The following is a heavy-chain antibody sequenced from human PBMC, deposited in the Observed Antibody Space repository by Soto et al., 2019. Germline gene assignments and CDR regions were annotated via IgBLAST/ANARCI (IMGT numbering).Heavy chain of an antibody. CDR3: ATGRGYEFWLIDY. J-gene: IGHJ4*02. V-gene: IGHV1-3*01. CDR2: INAGNGNT. Sequence: QVQLVQSGAEVKKPGASVKVSCKASGYTFTSYAMHWVRQAPGQRLEWMGWINAGNGNTKYSQKFQGRVTITRDTSASTAYMELSSLRSEDTAVYYCATGRGYEFWLIDYWGQGTLVTVSS. D-gene: IGHD3-3*01. CDR1: GYTFTSYA.